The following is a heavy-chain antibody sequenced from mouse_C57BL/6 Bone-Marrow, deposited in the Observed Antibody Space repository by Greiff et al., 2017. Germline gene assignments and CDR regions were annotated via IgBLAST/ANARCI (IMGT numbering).Heavy chain of an antibody. CDR1: GFNIKDDY. V-gene: IGHV14-4*01. Sequence: EVQLQQSGAELVRPGASVKLSCTASGFNIKDDYMHWVKQRPEQGLEWIGWIDPENGDTEYASKFQGKATITADTSSNPAYLQLSSLTSEDTAVYYCTFYYYGSSYLLWAMDYWGQGTSVTVSS. CDR2: IDPENGDT. CDR3: TFYYYGSSYLLWAMDY. D-gene: IGHD1-1*01. J-gene: IGHJ4*01.